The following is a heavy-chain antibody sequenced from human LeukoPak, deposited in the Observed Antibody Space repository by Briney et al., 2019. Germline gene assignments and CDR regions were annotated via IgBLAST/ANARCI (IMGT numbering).Heavy chain of an antibody. CDR2: ISGSGSRT. CDR1: GFTFCRCA. D-gene: IGHD3-22*01. V-gene: IGHV3-23*01. J-gene: IGHJ4*02. CDR3: VKDANYFDSGSYLIPFDS. Sequence: GGSLRLSCAASGFTFCRCAIGWVRQSPRKGQEWVVGISGSGSRTYYAAAVKGRFNISRDNSNNTLYLQINSLRAEDTAVYYCVKDANYFDSGSYLIPFDSWGQGTLVTVSS.